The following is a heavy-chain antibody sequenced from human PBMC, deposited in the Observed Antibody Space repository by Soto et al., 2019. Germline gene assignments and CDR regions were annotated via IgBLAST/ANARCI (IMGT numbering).Heavy chain of an antibody. CDR1: GFTFSSYW. CDR2: IKQDGSEK. V-gene: IGHV3-7*04. Sequence: EVQLVESGGGLVQPGGSLRLSCAASGFTFSSYWMSWVRQAPGKGLEWVANIKQDGSEKYYVDSVKGRFTISRDNANNSLYLQMNSLTAEDTAVYYCARTIYGSVNWFDPWGQGTLVTVSS. J-gene: IGHJ5*02. D-gene: IGHD3-10*01. CDR3: ARTIYGSVNWFDP.